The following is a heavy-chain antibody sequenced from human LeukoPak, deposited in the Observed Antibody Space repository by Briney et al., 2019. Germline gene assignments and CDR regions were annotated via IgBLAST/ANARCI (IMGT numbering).Heavy chain of an antibody. Sequence: SETLSLTCTVSGGSVSSGDYYWRWIRQPPGKGLEWIGNFYYSGSTYYNPSLKSRVTISVDTSKNQFSLKLSSVTAADTAVYYCARHDRDCSSTGCYHYMDVWGKGTTVTVSS. J-gene: IGHJ6*03. CDR1: GGSVSSGDYY. CDR3: ARHDRDCSSTGCYHYMDV. CDR2: FYYSGST. D-gene: IGHD2-2*01. V-gene: IGHV4-39*01.